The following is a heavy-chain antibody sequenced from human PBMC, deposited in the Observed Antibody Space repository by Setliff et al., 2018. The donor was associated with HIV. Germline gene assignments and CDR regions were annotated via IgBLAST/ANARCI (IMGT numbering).Heavy chain of an antibody. CDR3: TTPWDDYVWGSGYSPSPLYYYYGMDV. D-gene: IGHD3-16*01. J-gene: IGHJ6*02. CDR2: IRSKAYGGTT. V-gene: IGHV3-49*04. Sequence: GGSLRLSCTASGFTFGDYAMSWVRQAPGKGLEWVGFIRSKAYGGTTEYAASVKGRFTISRDDSKNTLYLQMNSLKTEDTAVYYCTTPWDDYVWGSGYSPSPLYYYYGMDVWGQGTTVTVSS. CDR1: GFTFGDYA.